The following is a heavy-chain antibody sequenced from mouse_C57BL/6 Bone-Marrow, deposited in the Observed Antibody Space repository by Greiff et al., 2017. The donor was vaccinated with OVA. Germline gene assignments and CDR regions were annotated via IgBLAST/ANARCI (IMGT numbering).Heavy chain of an antibody. CDR1: GYTFTSYD. Sequence: QVQLQQSGPELVKPGASVKLSCKASGYTFTSYDINWVKQRPGQGLEWIGWIYPRDGSTKYNEKFKGKATLTVDTSSSTAYMELHSLTSEDSAVYYCARLALSMVTYFDVWGTGTTVTVSS. CDR2: IYPRDGST. D-gene: IGHD2-2*01. J-gene: IGHJ1*03. V-gene: IGHV1-85*01. CDR3: ARLALSMVTYFDV.